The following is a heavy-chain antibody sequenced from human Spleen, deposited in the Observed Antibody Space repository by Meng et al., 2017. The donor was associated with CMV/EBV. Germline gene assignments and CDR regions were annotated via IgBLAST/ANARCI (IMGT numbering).Heavy chain of an antibody. D-gene: IGHD2-21*01. CDR3: ARGVSNRFDP. J-gene: IGHJ5*02. CDR1: GFTFSYDA. V-gene: IGHV3-30*04. CDR2: ISYDGRKK. Sequence: LAYAAYGFTFSYDAMSWGRQATGKGLEWVAAISYDGRKKYYADYVKGRFTISRDNSKNTVYLQMNSLRAEDTDVYYCARGVSNRFDPWGQGTLVTVSS.